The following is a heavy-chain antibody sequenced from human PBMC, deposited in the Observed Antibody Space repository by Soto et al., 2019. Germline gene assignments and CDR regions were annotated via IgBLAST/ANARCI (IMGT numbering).Heavy chain of an antibody. Sequence: AGGSLRLSCAASGFTFSSYSMNWVRQAPGKGLEWVSSISSSSSYIYYADSVKGRFTISRDNAKNSLYLQMNSLRAEDTAVYYCARMGYDGNWFDPWGQGTLVTVSS. J-gene: IGHJ5*02. CDR3: ARMGYDGNWFDP. D-gene: IGHD3-3*01. V-gene: IGHV3-21*01. CDR2: ISSSSSYI. CDR1: GFTFSSYS.